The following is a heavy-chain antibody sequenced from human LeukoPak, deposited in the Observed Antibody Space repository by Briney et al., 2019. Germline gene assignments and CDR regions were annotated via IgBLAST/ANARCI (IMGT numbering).Heavy chain of an antibody. CDR3: TTRSPARYCSDGACYSSADY. D-gene: IGHD2-15*01. V-gene: IGHV3-15*07. CDR2: IRSKADGGTP. Sequence: GGSLRLSCAATGFTFKMYGMHWVRQAPGKGLEWVGHIRSKADGGTPDYIAPVKGRFTISRDDSKDTLYLQMNSLNTEDTAMYYCTTRSPARYCSDGACYSSADYWGQGTLVTVSS. J-gene: IGHJ4*02. CDR1: GFTFKMYG.